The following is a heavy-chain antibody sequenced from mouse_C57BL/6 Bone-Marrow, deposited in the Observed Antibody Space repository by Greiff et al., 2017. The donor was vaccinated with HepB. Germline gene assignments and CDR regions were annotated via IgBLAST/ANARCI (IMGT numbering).Heavy chain of an antibody. V-gene: IGHV14-4*01. J-gene: IGHJ3*01. CDR3: TTWELRTRGAY. D-gene: IGHD3-2*02. CDR1: GFNIKDDY. Sequence: VQLKESGAALVRPGASVKLSCTASGFNIKDDYMHWVKQRPEPGLEWIGWIDPENGDTEYASKFQGKATITADTSSNTAYLQRSSLTSEDTAVYYCTTWELRTRGAYWGQGTLVTVSA. CDR2: IDPENGDT.